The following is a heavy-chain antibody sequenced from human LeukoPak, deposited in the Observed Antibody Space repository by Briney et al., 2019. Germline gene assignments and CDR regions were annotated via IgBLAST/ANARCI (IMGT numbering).Heavy chain of an antibody. CDR3: ARDLDYFDY. V-gene: IGHV4-59*12. Sequence: SETLSLTCTVSGGSISSYYWSWIRQPPGKGLEWIGYIYYSGSTNYNPSLKSRVTISVDTSKNQFSLKLSSVTAADTAVYYCARDLDYFDYWGQGTLVTVSS. CDR1: GGSISSYY. CDR2: IYYSGST. J-gene: IGHJ4*02.